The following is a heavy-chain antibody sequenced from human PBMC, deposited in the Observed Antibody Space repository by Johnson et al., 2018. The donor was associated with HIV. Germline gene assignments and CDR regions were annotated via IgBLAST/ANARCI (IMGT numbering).Heavy chain of an antibody. V-gene: IGHV3-30*14. D-gene: IGHD5-18*01. Sequence: QEHLVESGGGLVKPGGSLRLSCAASGFTFSSYAMHWVRQAPGQGLEWVAVISYDGSNKYYADSVKGRFTISRDNSKNTLYLQMNSLRAEDTAVYYCAREDTAVVIKRAFDIWGQGTMVTVSS. CDR2: ISYDGSNK. CDR3: AREDTAVVIKRAFDI. CDR1: GFTFSSYA. J-gene: IGHJ3*02.